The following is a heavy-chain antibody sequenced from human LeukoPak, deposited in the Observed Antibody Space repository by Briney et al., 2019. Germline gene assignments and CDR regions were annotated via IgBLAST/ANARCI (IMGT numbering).Heavy chain of an antibody. Sequence: SGGSLRLSCLASGFTFSGFSFSNYPMYWVRQAPGKGLEWVAVISYDGNTRYYADSVKGRFTLSRDNSKNTLYLQVNSLRAEDTAVYYCALAAAAGTEPFDYWGQGTLVTVSS. CDR1: GFTFSGFSFSNYP. V-gene: IGHV3-30*04. J-gene: IGHJ4*02. D-gene: IGHD6-13*01. CDR2: ISYDGNTR. CDR3: ALAAAAGTEPFDY.